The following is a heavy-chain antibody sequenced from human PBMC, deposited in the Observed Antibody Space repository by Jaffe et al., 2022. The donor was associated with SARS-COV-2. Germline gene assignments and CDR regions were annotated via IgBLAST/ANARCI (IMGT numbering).Heavy chain of an antibody. D-gene: IGHD5-12*01. CDR3: TRVYSAYVNYDQYYMDV. J-gene: IGHJ6*03. CDR1: GFSFGAYA. V-gene: IGHV3-49*03. Sequence: EVQLVESGGGLVQPGRSLRLSCTASGFSFGAYAMSWFRQAPGKGLEWVGFIRSKAYGGTTEYAASVRGRFTISRDDSKSIAYLQMNSLKTEDTALYYCTRVYSAYVNYDQYYMDVWGKGTTVTVSS. CDR2: IRSKAYGGTT.